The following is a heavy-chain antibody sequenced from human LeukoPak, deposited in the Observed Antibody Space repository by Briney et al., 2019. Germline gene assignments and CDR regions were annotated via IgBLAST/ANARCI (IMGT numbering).Heavy chain of an antibody. D-gene: IGHD2-2*02. J-gene: IGHJ5*02. CDR1: GYTSTSYN. Sequence: ASVKVSCKASGYTSTSYNMHWVRQAPGQGLEWMGIINPSGGSTSYAQKFQGRVTMTRYTSTSTVYMERSSLRSEDTAVYYCARGNPGYMSWFDPWGQGTLVTVSS. V-gene: IGHV1-46*01. CDR3: ARGNPGYMSWFDP. CDR2: INPSGGST.